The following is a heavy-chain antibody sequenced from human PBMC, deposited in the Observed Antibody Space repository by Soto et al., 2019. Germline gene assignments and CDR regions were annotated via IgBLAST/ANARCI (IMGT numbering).Heavy chain of an antibody. V-gene: IGHV1-69*01. CDR3: ARDYYGSGSYYKPFDY. CDR1: GGTFSSYA. Sequence: QVQLVQSGAEVKKPGSSVKVSCKASGGTFSSYAISWVRQAPGQGLEWMGGIIPIFGTANYAQKFQGRVTITADESTSTAYMELISLRSEETAVYYCARDYYGSGSYYKPFDYWGQGTLVTVSS. J-gene: IGHJ4*02. CDR2: IIPIFGTA. D-gene: IGHD3-10*01.